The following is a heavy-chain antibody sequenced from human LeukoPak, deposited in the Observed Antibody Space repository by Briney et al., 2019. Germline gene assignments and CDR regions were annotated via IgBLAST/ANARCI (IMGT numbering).Heavy chain of an antibody. CDR1: QFTFSNYD. CDR2: VNSGSSST. V-gene: IGHV3-23*03. Sequence: RPGGSLRLSCAASQFTFSNYDMSWVRQAPGRGLEWVSVVNSGSSSTSYADSVKGRFTISRDNSENTVYLQMNSLRAEDTAVYYCAKRGSGRYCDYWGQGTLVTVSS. J-gene: IGHJ4*02. D-gene: IGHD5-12*01. CDR3: AKRGSGRYCDY.